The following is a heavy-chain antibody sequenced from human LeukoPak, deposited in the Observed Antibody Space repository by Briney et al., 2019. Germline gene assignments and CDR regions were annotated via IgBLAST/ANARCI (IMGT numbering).Heavy chain of an antibody. CDR3: ITRSRGSGGRYWYFDL. V-gene: IGHV5-51*01. CDR2: IYPDDADT. J-gene: IGHJ2*01. D-gene: IGHD3-10*01. Sequence: GESLKISCKGSGYNFNSYWIGWVRQMPGKGLEWMGIIYPDDADTRYSPSFQGQVTISADKSITTAYLQWSSLKASDTAIYYCITRSRGSGGRYWYFDLWGRGTLVTVSS. CDR1: GYNFNSYW.